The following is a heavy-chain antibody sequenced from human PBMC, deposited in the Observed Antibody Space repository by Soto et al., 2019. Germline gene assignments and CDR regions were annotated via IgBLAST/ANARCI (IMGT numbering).Heavy chain of an antibody. V-gene: IGHV3-74*01. CDR1: GLTFSSYW. J-gene: IGHJ6*03. Sequence: HPGGSLRLSCAASGLTFSSYWMHWVRQAPGKGLVWVSRINSDGSSASYADSVKGRFTISRDNAKNTLYLQMNSLRAEDTAVYYCARDPGRLVPAALIYYYYMDVWGKGTTVTVSS. CDR3: ARDPGRLVPAALIYYYYMDV. D-gene: IGHD2-2*01. CDR2: INSDGSSA.